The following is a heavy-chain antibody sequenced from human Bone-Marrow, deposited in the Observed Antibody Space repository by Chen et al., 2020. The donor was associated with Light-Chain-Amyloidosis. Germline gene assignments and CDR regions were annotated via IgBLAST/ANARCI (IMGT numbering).Heavy chain of an antibody. CDR3: ARTAAANPWRPHYYYYGMDV. CDR1: GYTFTSYY. D-gene: IGHD6-25*01. J-gene: IGHJ6*02. Sequence: QVQLVQSGAEVKKPGASVKVSRKASGYTFTSYYMHWVRQAPGQGLEWMGIINPSGGSTSYAQKLQGRVTRTRDTSTSTVYMELSSLRSEDTAVYYCARTAAANPWRPHYYYYGMDVWGQGTTVTVSS. CDR2: INPSGGST. V-gene: IGHV1-46*04.